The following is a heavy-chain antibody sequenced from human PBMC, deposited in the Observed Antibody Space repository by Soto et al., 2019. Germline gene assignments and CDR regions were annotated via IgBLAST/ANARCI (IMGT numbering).Heavy chain of an antibody. V-gene: IGHV2-5*02. CDR1: GFSLSTSGVG. D-gene: IGHD6-6*01. CDR3: AHGLGALDYFDY. CDR2: IYWDDDK. J-gene: IGHJ4*02. Sequence: GPTLVNPTQTLTLTCTFSGFSLSTSGVGVGWIRQPPGKALEWLALIYWDDDKRYSTSLKSRLTTTKETSKKKVGLTMTNMDHVETATYYCAHGLGALDYFDYWGQGTLVTV.